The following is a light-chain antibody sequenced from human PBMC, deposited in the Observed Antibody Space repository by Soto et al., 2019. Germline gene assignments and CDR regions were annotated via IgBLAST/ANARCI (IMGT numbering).Light chain of an antibody. Sequence: QSALTQPPSASGSPGQSVAISCTGTSIDVGGYNYVSWYQQHPGKAPKLMIYEVNKRPSGVPDRFSGSKSGNTASLTVSGLQAEDEADYYCSSYPGSSNVFGTGTKVTVL. CDR2: EVN. J-gene: IGLJ1*01. V-gene: IGLV2-8*01. CDR3: SSYPGSSNV. CDR1: SIDVGGYNY.